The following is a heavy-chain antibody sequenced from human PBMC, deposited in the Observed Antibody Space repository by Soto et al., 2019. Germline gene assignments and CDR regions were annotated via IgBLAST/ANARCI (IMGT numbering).Heavy chain of an antibody. CDR3: ASALETGDY. Sequence: QVQLVESGGGVVQPGRSLRLSCVASGFTFSNYGMHWVRQAPGKGPEWVAVIWYDGSNKDYADSVKGRFTISRHNSRNTLYLQMNSLRAEDTAVYYCASALETGDYWGQGTLVTVSS. CDR2: IWYDGSNK. J-gene: IGHJ4*02. CDR1: GFTFSNYG. V-gene: IGHV3-33*01. D-gene: IGHD3-10*01.